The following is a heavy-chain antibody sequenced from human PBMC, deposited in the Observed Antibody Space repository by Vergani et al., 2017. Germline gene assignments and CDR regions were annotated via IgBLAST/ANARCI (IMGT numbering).Heavy chain of an antibody. CDR1: GFTFDTYT. CDR3: TTAWGLYYLHGEYFQY. CDR2: SSSGGGDI. Sequence: VNLVGSGGGVVQPGRSLRLSCATYGFTFDTYTMAYVRQAPGKGLEWVATSSSGGGDIFYADSVKGRFTISRDNSKNTLFLQMNSLKDEDTAVYYCTTAWGLYYLHGEYFQYWGRGTLVSVSS. D-gene: IGHD3-10*01. V-gene: IGHV3-23*04. J-gene: IGHJ1*01.